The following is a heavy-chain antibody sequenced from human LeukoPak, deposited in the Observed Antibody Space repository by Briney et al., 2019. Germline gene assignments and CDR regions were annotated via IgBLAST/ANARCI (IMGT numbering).Heavy chain of an antibody. CDR3: AGEGEYGESYS. CDR1: GDSISYESYY. J-gene: IGHJ5*02. CDR2: IYRGRT. D-gene: IGHD4-17*01. Sequence: PSETLSLTCAVSGDSISYESYYWNWIRQEPGKGPEWIGNIYRGRTRLNPSYTSRVAISVDMSKSQVSLSLTSVTAADTAIYYCAGEGEYGESYSWGQGVLVIVSA. V-gene: IGHV4-30-2*01.